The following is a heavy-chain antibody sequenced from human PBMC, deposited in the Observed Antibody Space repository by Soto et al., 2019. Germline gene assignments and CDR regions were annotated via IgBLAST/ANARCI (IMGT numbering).Heavy chain of an antibody. CDR1: GGTFSSYA. D-gene: IGHD6-6*01. CDR2: IIPIFGTA. J-gene: IGHJ6*02. V-gene: IGHV1-69*01. CDR3: ARTKASIAARPDYYYGMDV. Sequence: QVQLVQSGAEVKKPGSSVKVSCKASGGTFSSYAISWVRQAPGQGLEWMGGIIPIFGTANYAQKFQGRVTITADESTSKAYMELSSLRSEDTAVYYCARTKASIAARPDYYYGMDVWGQGTTVTVSS.